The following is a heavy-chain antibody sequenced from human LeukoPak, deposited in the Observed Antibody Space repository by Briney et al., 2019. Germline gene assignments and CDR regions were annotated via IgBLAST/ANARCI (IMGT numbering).Heavy chain of an antibody. V-gene: IGHV4-4*07. CDR2: IYTSGST. J-gene: IGHJ4*02. CDR3: ARGALAYDFWSGYYGTGSFDY. Sequence: SETLSLTCTVSGGSISSYYWSWIRQPAGKGLEWIGRIYTSGSTNYNPSLPSRVTTSVDTSKNQFSLKLSSVTAADTAVYYCARGALAYDFWSGYYGTGSFDYWGQGTLVTVSS. CDR1: GGSISSYY. D-gene: IGHD3-3*01.